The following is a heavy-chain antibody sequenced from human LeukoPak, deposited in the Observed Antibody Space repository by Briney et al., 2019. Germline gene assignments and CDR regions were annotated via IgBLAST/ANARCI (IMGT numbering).Heavy chain of an antibody. CDR1: GFTFSSYA. V-gene: IGHV3-30*04. Sequence: GRSLRLSCAASGFTFSSYAMHWVRQAPGKGLEWVAVISYEGSNKYYADSVKGRFTISRDNSKNTLYLQMYSLRAEDTAVYYCARLTSSWYFHYWGQGTLVTVSS. CDR3: ARLTSSWYFHY. CDR2: ISYEGSNK. J-gene: IGHJ4*02. D-gene: IGHD6-13*01.